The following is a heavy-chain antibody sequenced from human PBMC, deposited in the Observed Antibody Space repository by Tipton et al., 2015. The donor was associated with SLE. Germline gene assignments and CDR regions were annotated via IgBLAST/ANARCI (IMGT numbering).Heavy chain of an antibody. CDR1: GGSISSYY. V-gene: IGHV4-59*01. CDR3: ARRRDAFDI. Sequence: LRLSCTVSGGSISSYYWSWIRQPPGKGLEWIGYIYYSGSTNYNPSPKSRVTISVDTSKNQFSLKLSSVTAADTAVYYCARRRDAFDIWGQGTMVTVSS. CDR2: IYYSGST. J-gene: IGHJ3*02.